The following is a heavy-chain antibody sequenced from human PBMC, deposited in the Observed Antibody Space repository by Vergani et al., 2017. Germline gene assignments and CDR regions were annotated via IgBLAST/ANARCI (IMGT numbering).Heavy chain of an antibody. D-gene: IGHD1-26*01. J-gene: IGHJ5*02. CDR1: GGTFSSYT. Sequence: QVQLVQSGAEVKKPGSSVKVSCKASGGTFSSYTISWVRQAPGQGLEWMGRIIPILGIANYAQKFQGRVTITADKSTGTAYMELSSLRSEDTAVYYCASAGPSGGWFDPWGQGTLVTVSS. V-gene: IGHV1-69*02. CDR2: IIPILGIA. CDR3: ASAGPSGGWFDP.